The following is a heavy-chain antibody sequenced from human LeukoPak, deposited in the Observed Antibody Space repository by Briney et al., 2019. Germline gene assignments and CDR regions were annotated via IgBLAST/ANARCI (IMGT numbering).Heavy chain of an antibody. CDR3: AREGTVAGTAFDI. V-gene: IGHV1-2*02. CDR2: INTNSGGT. Sequence: ASVKVSCKASGYTFTGYYMHWVRQTPGQGLEWMGWINTNSGGTNYAQKFQGRVTMTRDTSISTAYMELSRLRSDDTAVYYCAREGTVAGTAFDIWGQGTMVTVSS. D-gene: IGHD6-19*01. CDR1: GYTFTGYY. J-gene: IGHJ3*02.